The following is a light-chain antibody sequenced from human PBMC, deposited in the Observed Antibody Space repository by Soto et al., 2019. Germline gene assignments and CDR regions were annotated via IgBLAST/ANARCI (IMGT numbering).Light chain of an antibody. V-gene: IGKV3-20*01. CDR1: QSVSSNY. CDR2: GAS. J-gene: IGKJ1*01. Sequence: EIVLTQSPATLSLSPGERATLSCRASQSVSSNYLAWYQQKPGQAPRLLIYGASSRATGIPDRFSGSGSGTDFTLTISSLEPEDFAVYYCQQYGTSPRTFGQGTKVEIK. CDR3: QQYGTSPRT.